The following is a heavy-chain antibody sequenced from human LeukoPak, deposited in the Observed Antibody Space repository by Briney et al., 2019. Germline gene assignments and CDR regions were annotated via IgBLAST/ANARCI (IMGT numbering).Heavy chain of an antibody. CDR3: ARAYDSSGYWPEYFHR. Sequence: GGSLRLSCAASGFAVSNNYMSWVRQAPGKGLEWVSIIYGGGSTYYADSVNGRFTISRHNSKNTLFLQMNSLRTEDTAVYYCARAYDSSGYWPEYFHRWGQGTLVTVSS. D-gene: IGHD3-22*01. CDR1: GFAVSNNY. V-gene: IGHV3-53*04. CDR2: IYGGGST. J-gene: IGHJ1*01.